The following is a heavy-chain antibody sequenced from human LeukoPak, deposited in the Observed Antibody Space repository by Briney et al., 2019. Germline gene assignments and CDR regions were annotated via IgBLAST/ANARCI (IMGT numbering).Heavy chain of an antibody. D-gene: IGHD2-2*01. J-gene: IGHJ4*02. Sequence: GGSLRLSCAASGFTFSDYYMSWIRQAPGKGLEWVSYISSSGSTIYYADSVKGRFTISRDNAKNSLYLQMNSLRAEDTAVYYCARERRYCSSTSCYPPYYFDYWGQGTLVTVSS. CDR3: ARERRYCSSTSCYPPYYFDY. CDR2: ISSSGSTI. CDR1: GFTFSDYY. V-gene: IGHV3-11*01.